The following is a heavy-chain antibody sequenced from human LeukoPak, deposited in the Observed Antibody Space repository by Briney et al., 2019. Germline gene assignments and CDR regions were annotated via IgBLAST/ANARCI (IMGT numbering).Heavy chain of an antibody. D-gene: IGHD5-18*01. V-gene: IGHV4-34*01. Sequence: SETLSLTCAVYGGSFSGCYWSWIRQPPGKGLEWIGEINHSGSTNYNPSLKSRVTISVDTSKNQFSLKLSSVTAADTAVYYCAQRGYTYGYFAFDIWGQGTMVTVSS. CDR1: GGSFSGCY. CDR2: INHSGST. J-gene: IGHJ3*02. CDR3: AQRGYTYGYFAFDI.